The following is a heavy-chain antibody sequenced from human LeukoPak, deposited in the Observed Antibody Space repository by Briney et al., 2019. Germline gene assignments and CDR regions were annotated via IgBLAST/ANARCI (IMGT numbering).Heavy chain of an antibody. CDR1: GFTFSSYA. D-gene: IGHD6-13*01. Sequence: PGGSLRLSCAASGFTFSSYAMSGVRQAPGKGLEWVSAISGSGGSTYYADSVKGRFTISRDNAKNSLYLQMNSLRAEDTAVYYCARDSRYSRTWGQGTLVTVSS. CDR2: ISGSGGST. V-gene: IGHV3-23*01. CDR3: ARDSRYSRT. J-gene: IGHJ4*02.